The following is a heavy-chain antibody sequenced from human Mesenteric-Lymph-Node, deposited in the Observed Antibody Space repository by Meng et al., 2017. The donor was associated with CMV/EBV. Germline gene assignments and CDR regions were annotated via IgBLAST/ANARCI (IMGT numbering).Heavy chain of an antibody. CDR2: ISSTSSYI. J-gene: IGHJ4*02. D-gene: IGHD6-13*01. V-gene: IGHV3-21*01. Sequence: ASAFSFSNHHMNWVRQAPGKGLDWVSSISSTSSYIYYADSMKGRSTISRDNAKNSLYLQMNSLRADDTAVYYCAKIAAAGSGLSDDYWGQGTLVTVSS. CDR1: AFSFSNHH. CDR3: AKIAAAGSGLSDDY.